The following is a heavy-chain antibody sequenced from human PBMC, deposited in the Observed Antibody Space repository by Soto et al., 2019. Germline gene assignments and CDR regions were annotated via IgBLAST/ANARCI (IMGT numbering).Heavy chain of an antibody. CDR2: IYYSGST. CDR1: GGSISSSSYY. Sequence: SETLSLTCTVSGGSISSSSYYWGWIRQPPGKGLEWIGSIYYSGSTYYNPSLKSRVTISVDTSKNQFSLKLSSVTAADTAVYYCARIGLGMVRGVITHYYYDVMDVWGQGTTVTVSS. D-gene: IGHD3-10*01. J-gene: IGHJ6*02. CDR3: ARIGLGMVRGVITHYYYDVMDV. V-gene: IGHV4-39*01.